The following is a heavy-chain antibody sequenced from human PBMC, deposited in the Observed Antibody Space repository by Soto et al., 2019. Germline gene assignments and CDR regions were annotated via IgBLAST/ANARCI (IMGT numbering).Heavy chain of an antibody. J-gene: IGHJ3*02. D-gene: IGHD3-22*01. CDR1: GFSHTTSGVG. Sequence: QITLKESGPTLVKPTQTLTLTCTFSGFSHTTSGVGVGWIRQPPGKALEWLAINFWDDEKRYSPSLKSRLTITKDTSKTPVVLSMTNMDPVDTGTYYCAHPDPYDSSGYLAFDIWGQGTMVIVSS. V-gene: IGHV2-5*02. CDR2: NFWDDEK. CDR3: AHPDPYDSSGYLAFDI.